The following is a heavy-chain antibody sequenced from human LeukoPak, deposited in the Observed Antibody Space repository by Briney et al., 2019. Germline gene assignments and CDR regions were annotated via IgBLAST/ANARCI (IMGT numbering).Heavy chain of an antibody. J-gene: IGHJ4*02. Sequence: GGSLRLSCAASGFTFSSYEMNWVRQAPGKGLEWVSYISSSGSTIYYADSVKGRFTISRDNAKNSLYPQMNGLRAEDTAVYYCARDSVVNLDYWGQGTLVIVSS. CDR1: GFTFSSYE. CDR3: ARDSVVNLDY. V-gene: IGHV3-48*03. D-gene: IGHD4-23*01. CDR2: ISSSGSTI.